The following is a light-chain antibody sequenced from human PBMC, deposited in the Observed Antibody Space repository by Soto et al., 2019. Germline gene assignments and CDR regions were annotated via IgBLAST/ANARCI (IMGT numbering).Light chain of an antibody. J-gene: IGKJ1*01. CDR2: AAS. CDR3: QQYGSSGT. CDR1: QSVSNNY. V-gene: IGKV3-20*01. Sequence: EIVLTQSPGTLSLSPGERATLSCRASQSVSNNYLAWYQQKPGQAPRLLIYAASNRATGLPDRFSGSGSGTDFTLTISRLEPEDFAVYYCQQYGSSGTVVKGTKA.